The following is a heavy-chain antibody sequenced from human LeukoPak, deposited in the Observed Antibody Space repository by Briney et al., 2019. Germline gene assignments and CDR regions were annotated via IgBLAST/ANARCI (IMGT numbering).Heavy chain of an antibody. D-gene: IGHD6-13*01. Sequence: SETLSLTCTVSGGSISSGGYYWSWIRQPPGKGLEWIGYIYHSGSTYYNPSLKSRVTISVDRSKNQFSLKLSSVTAADTAVYYCARGAVKAAAGLEFDPWGQGTLVTVSS. CDR3: ARGAVKAAAGLEFDP. J-gene: IGHJ5*02. V-gene: IGHV4-30-2*01. CDR1: GGSISSGGYY. CDR2: IYHSGST.